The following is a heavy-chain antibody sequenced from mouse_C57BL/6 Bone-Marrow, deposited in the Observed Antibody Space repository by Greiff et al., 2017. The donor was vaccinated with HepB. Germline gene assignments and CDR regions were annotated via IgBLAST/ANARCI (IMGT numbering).Heavy chain of an antibody. D-gene: IGHD1-2*01. J-gene: IGHJ2*01. CDR1: GFTFSSYG. Sequence: DVKLVESGGDLVKPGGSLKLSCAASGFTFSSYGMSWVRQTPDKRLEWVATISSGGSYTYYPVSVKGRFTISRDNAKNTRYLQMSSLKSEDTARYYCASHETTAFDYWGQGATLTVSS. CDR3: ASHETTAFDY. V-gene: IGHV5-6*02. CDR2: ISSGGSYT.